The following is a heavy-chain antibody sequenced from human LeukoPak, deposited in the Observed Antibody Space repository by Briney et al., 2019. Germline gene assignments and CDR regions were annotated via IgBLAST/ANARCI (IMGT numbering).Heavy chain of an antibody. CDR3: ARSTKYSSSYYYYGMDV. CDR1: GGTFTIYA. CDR2: IIPIFGIA. J-gene: IGHJ6*02. D-gene: IGHD6-6*01. Sequence: VASVKVSFKASGGTFTIYAISWVRQAPGQGLEWMGRIIPIFGIANYAQEFQGRVTITADKSTSTAYMELSSLRSEDTAVYYCARSTKYSSSYYYYGMDVWGQGTTVTVSS. V-gene: IGHV1-69*04.